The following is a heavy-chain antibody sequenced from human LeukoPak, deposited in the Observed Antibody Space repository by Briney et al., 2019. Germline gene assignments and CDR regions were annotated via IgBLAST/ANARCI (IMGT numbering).Heavy chain of an antibody. CDR1: GGTFSSYA. V-gene: IGHV1-69*04. J-gene: IGHJ4*02. CDR3: ARGTTMVRGSKNHYFDY. Sequence: GASVKVSCKASGGTFSSYAISWVRQAPGQGLEWMGRIIPILGIADYAQKFQGRVTITADKSTSTAYMELSSLRSEDTAVYYCARGTTMVRGSKNHYFDYWGQGTLVTVSS. CDR2: IIPILGIA. D-gene: IGHD3-10*01.